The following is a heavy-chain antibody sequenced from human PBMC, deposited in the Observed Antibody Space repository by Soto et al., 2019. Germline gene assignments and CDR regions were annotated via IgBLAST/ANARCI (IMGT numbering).Heavy chain of an antibody. CDR2: IIPNSGGT. J-gene: IGHJ6*02. Sequence: ASVKVSGKASGYTFTGYYMHWVRQAPGQGLEWMGWIIPNSGGTNYAQKFQGWVTMTRDTSISTAYMELSRLRSDDTAVYYCARRGRVGATTYYYGMDVWGQGTTVTVSS. CDR3: ARRGRVGATTYYYGMDV. D-gene: IGHD1-26*01. V-gene: IGHV1-2*04. CDR1: GYTFTGYY.